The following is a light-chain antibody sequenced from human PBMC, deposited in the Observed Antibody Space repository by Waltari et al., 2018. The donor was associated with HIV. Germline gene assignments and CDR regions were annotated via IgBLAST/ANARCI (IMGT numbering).Light chain of an antibody. CDR3: QSYDISLSGV. Sequence: QSVLTQPPSVSGAPRQRVTISCTGHPPTIGAGYDVHWYQQLPGSAPKPLIYGNNKRPSGVPDRFSGSKSGASASLAITGLQAEDEADYYCQSYDISLSGVFGTGTKVTVL. CDR1: PPTIGAGYD. J-gene: IGLJ1*01. CDR2: GNN. V-gene: IGLV1-40*01.